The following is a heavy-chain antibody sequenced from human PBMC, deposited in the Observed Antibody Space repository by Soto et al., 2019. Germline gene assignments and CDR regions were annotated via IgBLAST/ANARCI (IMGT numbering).Heavy chain of an antibody. CDR2: IYYSGST. V-gene: IGHV4-61*01. J-gene: IGHJ5*02. CDR3: ARDRSSGQLNWFDP. D-gene: IGHD6-25*01. CDR1: GVSVSSGRCY. Sequence: PSDTLSLPCAFFGVSVSSGRCYLSWLRPPPGKGLEWIGYIYYSGSTNYNPSLKSRVTISVDTSKNQFSLKLSSVTAADTAVYYCARDRSSGQLNWFDPWVQGTLVTFFS.